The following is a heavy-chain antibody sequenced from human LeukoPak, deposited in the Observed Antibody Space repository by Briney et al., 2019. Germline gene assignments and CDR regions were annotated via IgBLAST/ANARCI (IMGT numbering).Heavy chain of an antibody. CDR2: MKDDGNEI. V-gene: IGHV3-7*01. CDR1: GFTFKNYR. D-gene: IGHD1-26*01. CDR3: ARNRATNDY. J-gene: IGHJ4*02. Sequence: PGGALRLSCTASGFTFKNYRMTWVRQAPGKGGEGVASMKDDGNEIQYVDSVKGRFTISRDNAKNPLYLQMNNLRAEDTAVYYCARNRATNDYWGQGTLVTVSS.